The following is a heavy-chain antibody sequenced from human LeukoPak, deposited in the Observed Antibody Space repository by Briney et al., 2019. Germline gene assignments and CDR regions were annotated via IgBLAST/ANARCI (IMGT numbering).Heavy chain of an antibody. CDR1: GYTFTSYG. CDR2: ISAYNGNT. V-gene: IGHV1-18*01. J-gene: IGHJ5*01. Sequence: ASVKVSCKASGYTFTSYGISWVRQAPGQGFEWMGWISAYNGNTNYAQKLQGRVTMTTDTSTSTAYMELSSLTFEDTAVYFCARDLVCTVNCKDSWGQGTLVTVSS. CDR3: ARDLVCTVNCKDS. D-gene: IGHD3/OR15-3a*01.